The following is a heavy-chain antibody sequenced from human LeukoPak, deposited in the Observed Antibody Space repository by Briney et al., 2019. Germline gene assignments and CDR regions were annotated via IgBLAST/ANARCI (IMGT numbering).Heavy chain of an antibody. Sequence: PSETLSLTCTVSGGSISSSSYYWGWVRQPPGKGLEWIGSIYYSGSTYYNPSLKSRVTISADTSKNQFSLKLSSMTAADTAVYYCATNIRYIFDYWGHATLVTVS. CDR3: ATNIRYIFDY. D-gene: IGHD3-16*02. CDR1: GGSISSSSYY. V-gene: IGHV4-39*01. CDR2: IYYSGST. J-gene: IGHJ4*03.